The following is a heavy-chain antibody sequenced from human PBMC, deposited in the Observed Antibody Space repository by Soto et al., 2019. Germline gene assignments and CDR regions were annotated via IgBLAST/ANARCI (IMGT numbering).Heavy chain of an antibody. J-gene: IGHJ3*02. Sequence: PSQTPSLICAISGDSVSSNSAAWNWIRQSPSRGLEWLGRTYYRSKWYNDYAVSVKSRITINPDTSKNQFSLQLNSVTPEDTAVYYCARERDYDFWSGYYTGSTFDIWGQGTMVTVSS. CDR2: TYYRSKWYN. V-gene: IGHV6-1*01. CDR3: ARERDYDFWSGYYTGSTFDI. CDR1: GDSVSSNSAA. D-gene: IGHD3-3*01.